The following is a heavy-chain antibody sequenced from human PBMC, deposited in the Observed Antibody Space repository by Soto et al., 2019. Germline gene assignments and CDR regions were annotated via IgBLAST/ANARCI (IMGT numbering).Heavy chain of an antibody. CDR2: IYYSGST. D-gene: IGHD4-17*01. Sequence: QVQLQESGPGLVKPSETLSLTCTVSGGSISSYYWSWIRQPPGKGLEWIGYIYYSGSTNYNPSLKGRVTFSVDTAKNQFSLTLSSVTAADTAVYYCARHYGEVGWFDAWGQGTLVTVSS. CDR3: ARHYGEVGWFDA. J-gene: IGHJ5*02. V-gene: IGHV4-59*01. CDR1: GGSISSYY.